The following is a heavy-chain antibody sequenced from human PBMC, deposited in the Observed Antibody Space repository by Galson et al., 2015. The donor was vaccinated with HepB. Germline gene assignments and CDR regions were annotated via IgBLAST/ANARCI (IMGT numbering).Heavy chain of an antibody. CDR2: IWYDGRSK. J-gene: IGHJ5*02. V-gene: IGHV3-33*08. D-gene: IGHD6-19*01. Sequence: SLRLSCAASGFTFSAYGMHWVRQPPGKGLQWVAVIWYDGRSKYYAPSVNGRFTISRDNSKNTLYLHMNNLRGEDTAVYYCARDLGRSVAGPTVHSWGQGTLVTVSS. CDR1: GFTFSAYG. CDR3: ARDLGRSVAGPTVHS.